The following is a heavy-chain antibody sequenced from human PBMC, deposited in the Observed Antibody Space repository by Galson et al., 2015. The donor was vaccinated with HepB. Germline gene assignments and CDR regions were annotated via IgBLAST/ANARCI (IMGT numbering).Heavy chain of an antibody. CDR2: ISYSGST. V-gene: IGHV4-59*11. CDR1: GGSISSHY. Sequence: SETLSLTCTVSGGSISSHYWSWIRQPPGKGLEWIGYISYSGSTNYNPSLKSRVTISVDTSKKYFSLNLSSVTAADTAVYFCARGPPEGLTATGTRYWFDPWGQGTLVIVSS. D-gene: IGHD6-13*01. CDR3: ARGPPEGLTATGTRYWFDP. J-gene: IGHJ5*02.